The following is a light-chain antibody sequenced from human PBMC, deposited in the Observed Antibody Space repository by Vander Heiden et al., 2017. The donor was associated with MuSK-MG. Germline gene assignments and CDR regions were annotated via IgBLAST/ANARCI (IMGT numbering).Light chain of an antibody. CDR2: AAS. J-gene: IGKJ4*01. V-gene: IGKV1-9*01. CDR3: QQLSVYPPLA. Sequence: DIQLTQSPSFLSASVGDRVTITCRATQGISSYLSWYQQKPGKAPNLLIYAASTLQSGVPSRFSGSGSVTEFTLTISRLQPEDFATYYCQQLSVYPPLAFGGGTKVEIK. CDR1: QGISSY.